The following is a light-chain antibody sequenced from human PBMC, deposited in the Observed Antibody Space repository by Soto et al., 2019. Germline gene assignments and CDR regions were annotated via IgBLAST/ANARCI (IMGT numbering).Light chain of an antibody. CDR1: QSVNTKY. Sequence: EIVLTQSPGTLSLSPGERATLSCRASQSVNTKYLAWYQQKPGQAPRLLISGVSSRATGIPDRFSGSGSGTDFILTISRVEPEDFAVYYCQHYGNSLWTFGQGTKVDIK. CDR2: GVS. V-gene: IGKV3-20*01. J-gene: IGKJ1*01. CDR3: QHYGNSLWT.